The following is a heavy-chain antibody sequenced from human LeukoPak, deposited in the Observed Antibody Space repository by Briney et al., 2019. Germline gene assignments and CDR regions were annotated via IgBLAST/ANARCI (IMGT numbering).Heavy chain of an antibody. CDR3: ARVFYSGYSRWFDP. D-gene: IGHD5-12*01. CDR2: ISSNGADT. Sequence: PGGSLRLSCAASGFTFTNFPMHWLRQAPGKGLEFVSAISSNGADTYYADSVRGRFTISRDNSKNTLYLQMNSLRAEDTAVYYCARVFYSGYSRWFDPWGQGTLVTVSS. V-gene: IGHV3-64*04. CDR1: GFTFTNFP. J-gene: IGHJ5*02.